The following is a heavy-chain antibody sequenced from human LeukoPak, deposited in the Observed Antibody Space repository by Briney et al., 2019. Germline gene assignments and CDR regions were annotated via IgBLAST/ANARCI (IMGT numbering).Heavy chain of an antibody. CDR3: ARAYCSGGSCYSGFDY. J-gene: IGHJ4*02. CDR1: GGSISSYY. D-gene: IGHD2-15*01. CDR2: IYTSGST. V-gene: IGHV4-4*07. Sequence: SETLSLTCTVSGGSISSYYWSWIRQPPGKGLEWIGRIYTSGSTNYNPSLKSRVTMSVDTSKNQFSLKLSSVTAADTAVYYCARAYCSGGSCYSGFDYWGQGTLVTVSS.